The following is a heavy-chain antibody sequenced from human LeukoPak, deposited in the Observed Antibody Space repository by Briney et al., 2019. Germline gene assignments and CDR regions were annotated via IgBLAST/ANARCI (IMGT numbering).Heavy chain of an antibody. CDR2: IYTSGSN. CDR1: GGSISSYY. V-gene: IGHV4-4*07. D-gene: IGHD3-3*01. CDR3: ARDHTIFGVVTLNNWFDP. Sequence: SSETLSLTCTVSGGSISSYYWSWIRQPAGKGLEWIGRIYTSGSNNYNPSLKSRVTMSVDTSKNQFSLKLSSVTAADTAMYYCARDHTIFGVVTLNNWFDPWGQGTLVTVSS. J-gene: IGHJ5*02.